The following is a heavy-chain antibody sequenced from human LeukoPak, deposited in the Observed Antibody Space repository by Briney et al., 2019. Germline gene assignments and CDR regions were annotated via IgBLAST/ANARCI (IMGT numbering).Heavy chain of an antibody. CDR2: INHSGST. CDR1: GGSFSGYY. J-gene: IGHJ6*02. Sequence: SETLSLTCAVYGGSFSGYYWSWIRQPPGKGLEWIGEINHSGSTNYNPSLKSRVTISVDTSKNQFSLKLSSVTAADTAVYYCARGLGYCSSTSRSQQYHYGMDVWGQGTTVTVSS. V-gene: IGHV4-34*01. CDR3: ARGLGYCSSTSRSQQYHYGMDV. D-gene: IGHD2-2*01.